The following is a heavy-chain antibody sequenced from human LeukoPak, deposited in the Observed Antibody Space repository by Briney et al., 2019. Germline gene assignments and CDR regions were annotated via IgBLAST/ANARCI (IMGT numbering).Heavy chain of an antibody. CDR2: IYYSGST. CDR1: GGSISSYY. D-gene: IGHD5-18*01. CDR3: ARGGDPGYSHGYEPFDY. V-gene: IGHV4-59*01. Sequence: SETLSLTCTVSGGSISSYYWSWIRQPPGKGLEWIGYIYYSGSTNYNPSLKSRVTISVDTSKNQFSLKLSSVTAADTAVYYCARGGDPGYSHGYEPFDYWGQGTLVTVSS. J-gene: IGHJ4*02.